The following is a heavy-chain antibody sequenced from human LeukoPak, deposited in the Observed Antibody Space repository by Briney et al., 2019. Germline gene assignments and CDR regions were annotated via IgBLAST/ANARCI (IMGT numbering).Heavy chain of an antibody. V-gene: IGHV4-34*01. CDR3: ARLPNYYGSGLGRAFDI. CDR1: GGSFSGYY. J-gene: IGHJ3*02. D-gene: IGHD3-10*01. CDR2: INHSGST. Sequence: SETLSLTCAVYGGSFSGYYWSWIRQPPGKGLEWIGEINHSGSTNYNPSLKSRVTISVDTSKNQFSLKLSSVTAADTAVYYCARLPNYYGSGLGRAFDIWGQGTMVTVSS.